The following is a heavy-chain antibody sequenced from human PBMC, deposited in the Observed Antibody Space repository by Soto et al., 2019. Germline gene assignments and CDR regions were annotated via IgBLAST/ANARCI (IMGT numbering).Heavy chain of an antibody. CDR1: GFNFITFS. J-gene: IGHJ3*02. Sequence: DVQLVESGGGLVKPGGSLRLSCAASGFNFITFSMNWVRQAPGKGLEWVSSISASSSSIYYAVSVKGRFTVSRDNAKNSLYLKMNSLTAEDTALYYCVRDAYNRDAFDIWGQGTRVTVSS. V-gene: IGHV3-21*01. D-gene: IGHD1-20*01. CDR3: VRDAYNRDAFDI. CDR2: ISASSSSI.